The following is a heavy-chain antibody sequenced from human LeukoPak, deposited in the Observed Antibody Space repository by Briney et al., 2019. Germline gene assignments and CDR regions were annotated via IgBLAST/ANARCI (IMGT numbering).Heavy chain of an antibody. CDR2: MNPNSGNT. Sequence: ASVKVSCKASGYTFTSYDINWVRQATGQGFEWMGWMNPNSGNTGYAQKFQGRVTMTRNTSISTAYMELSSLRSEDTAVYYCARAPGLGSTDYYYYYMDVWGKGTTVTVSS. V-gene: IGHV1-8*01. CDR1: GYTFTSYD. CDR3: ARAPGLGSTDYYYYYMDV. J-gene: IGHJ6*03. D-gene: IGHD1-14*01.